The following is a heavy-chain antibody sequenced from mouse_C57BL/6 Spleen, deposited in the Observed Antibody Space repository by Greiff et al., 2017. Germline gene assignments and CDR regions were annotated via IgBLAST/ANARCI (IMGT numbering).Heavy chain of an antibody. CDR3: ARGDYCFDY. J-gene: IGHJ2*01. CDR2: IYPGSGNT. V-gene: IGHV1-76*01. Sequence: QVQLQQSGAELVRPGASVKLSCKASGYTFTDYYINWVKQRPGQGLEWIARIYPGSGNTYYNEKFKGKATLTAEKSSSTAYMQLSSLTSEDSAVYFCARGDYCFDYWGQGTTLTVSS. CDR1: GYTFTDYY.